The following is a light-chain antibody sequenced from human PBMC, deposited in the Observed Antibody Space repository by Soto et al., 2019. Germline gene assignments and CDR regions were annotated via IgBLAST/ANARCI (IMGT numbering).Light chain of an antibody. CDR2: EIT. J-gene: IGLJ3*02. CDR3: SSYTTSGTRV. CDR1: SSDVGGFNS. V-gene: IGLV2-14*01. Sequence: QSVLTQPASVSGSPGQSITISCTGTSSDVGGFNSVSWYQQHPGKAPKLIIYEITSRPSGISDRFSGAKSGNTASLTISGLHVDDEANYYFSSYTTSGTRVFGGGTKLTVL.